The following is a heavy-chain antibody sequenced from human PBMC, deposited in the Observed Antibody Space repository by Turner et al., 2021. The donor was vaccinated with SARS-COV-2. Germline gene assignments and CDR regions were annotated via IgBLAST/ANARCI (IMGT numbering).Heavy chain of an antibody. Sequence: QVQLAQAGADVQKQGASVRVFWKASGYTFTGYYMHWVRQAPGQGLEWMGWIHANSGCTNYARKFQGRVTMTRDTSISTAYMELSGLRSDDTAVYYCARDPSGYQWSFDVWGQGTTVTVSS. CDR2: IHANSGCT. V-gene: IGHV1-2*02. CDR1: GYTFTGYY. D-gene: IGHD6-19*01. J-gene: IGHJ6*02. CDR3: ARDPSGYQWSFDV.